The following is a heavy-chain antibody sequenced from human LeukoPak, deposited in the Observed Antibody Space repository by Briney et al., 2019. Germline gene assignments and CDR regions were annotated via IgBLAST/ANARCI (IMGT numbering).Heavy chain of an antibody. CDR1: GFTFSSYA. D-gene: IGHD3-9*01. CDR2: ISYDGSNK. Sequence: QPGRSLRLSCAASGFTFSSYAMHWVRQAPGKGLEWVAVISYDGSNKYYADSVKGRFTISRDNSKNTLYLQMNSLRAEDTAVYYCARPTHYDILTAVGYWGQGTLVTVSS. J-gene: IGHJ4*02. CDR3: ARPTHYDILTAVGY. V-gene: IGHV3-30-3*01.